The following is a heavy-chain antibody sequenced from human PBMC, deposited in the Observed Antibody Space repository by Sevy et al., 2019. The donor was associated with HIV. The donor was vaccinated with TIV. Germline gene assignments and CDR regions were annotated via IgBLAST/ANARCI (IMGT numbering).Heavy chain of an antibody. Sequence: GGSLRLSCAASGFTFSSYSMNWVRQAPGKGLEWVSYISSSSSTKYYADSVKGRLTISRDNAKNSLNLQMNSLRDEDTAVYYCARWFNSGRYDVADYWGQGTLVTVSS. CDR3: ARWFNSGRYDVADY. V-gene: IGHV3-48*02. CDR2: ISSSSSTK. D-gene: IGHD6-19*01. CDR1: GFTFSSYS. J-gene: IGHJ4*02.